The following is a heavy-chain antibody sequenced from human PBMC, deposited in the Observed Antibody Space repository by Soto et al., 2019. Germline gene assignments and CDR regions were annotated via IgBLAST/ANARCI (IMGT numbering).Heavy chain of an antibody. CDR3: AKDIYGSGSGQIDI. V-gene: IGHV3-9*01. J-gene: IGHJ3*02. Sequence: GGSLRLSCAASGFTFDDYAMHWVRPAPGKGLEWVSGISWNSGSIGYADSVKGRFTISRDNAKNSLYLQMNSLRAEDTALYYCAKDIYGSGSGQIDIWGQGTMVTVSS. CDR1: GFTFDDYA. CDR2: ISWNSGSI. D-gene: IGHD3-10*01.